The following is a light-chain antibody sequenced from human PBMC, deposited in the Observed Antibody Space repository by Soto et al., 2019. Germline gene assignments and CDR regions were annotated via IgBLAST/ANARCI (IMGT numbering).Light chain of an antibody. V-gene: IGLV2-14*01. CDR1: SSDVGGYNY. Sequence: QSVLTQYASVSGSPGQSITISCTGTSSDVGGYNYVSWYQQHPGKAPKLMIYEVTNRPSGVSDRFSGSKSGNTASLTISGLQAEDEADYYCSSYTSSSTLVFGGGTKLTVL. CDR3: SSYTSSSTLV. CDR2: EVT. J-gene: IGLJ2*01.